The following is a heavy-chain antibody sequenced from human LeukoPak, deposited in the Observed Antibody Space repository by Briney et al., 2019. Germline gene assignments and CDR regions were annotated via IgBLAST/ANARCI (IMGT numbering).Heavy chain of an antibody. D-gene: IGHD6-13*01. CDR1: GGSISSGGYS. CDR2: IYHSGST. J-gene: IGHJ4*02. Sequence: SETLSLTCAVSGGSISSGGYSWSWIRQPPGKGLEWIGYIYHSGSTYYNPSLKSRVIISVDRSKNQFSLKLSSVTAADTAVYYCARASTYSSSLDYWGQGTLVTVSS. CDR3: ARASTYSSSLDY. V-gene: IGHV4-30-2*01.